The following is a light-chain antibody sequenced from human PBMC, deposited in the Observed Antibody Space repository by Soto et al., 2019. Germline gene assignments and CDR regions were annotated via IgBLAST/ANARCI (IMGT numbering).Light chain of an antibody. CDR2: GAS. Sequence: DIQMTQSPSSLSASVGDRVTITCQASQDINNYLNWYNQKPGKVPNLLIYGASKLHGGVSSRFSGSGFGTDFTLTITNLQPEDFATYFCQQGFSTPWTFGQGTTVEIK. V-gene: IGKV1-39*01. J-gene: IGKJ1*01. CDR1: QDINNY. CDR3: QQGFSTPWT.